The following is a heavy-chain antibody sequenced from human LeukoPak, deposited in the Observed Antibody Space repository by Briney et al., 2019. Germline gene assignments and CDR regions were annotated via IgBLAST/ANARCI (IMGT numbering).Heavy chain of an antibody. Sequence: PGGSLRLSCAASGFTFDDYAMHWVRQAPGKGLEWVSGISWNSGSIGYADSVKGRFTISRDNAKNSLYLQMNSLRAEDTALYYCAKDKYSSGYYYYFDYWGQGTLVTVSS. CDR3: AKDKYSSGYYYYFDY. CDR2: ISWNSGSI. CDR1: GFTFDDYA. D-gene: IGHD3-22*01. V-gene: IGHV3-9*01. J-gene: IGHJ4*02.